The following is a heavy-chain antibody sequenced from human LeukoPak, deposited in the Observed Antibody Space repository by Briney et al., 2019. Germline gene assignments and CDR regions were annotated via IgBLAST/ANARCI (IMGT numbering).Heavy chain of an antibody. CDR2: IYYSGST. J-gene: IGHJ4*02. CDR1: GGSISSSSYY. D-gene: IGHD6-13*01. V-gene: IGHV4-39*01. Sequence: SETLSLTCTVSGGSISSSSYYWGWLRQPPGKGLEWIGSIYYSGSTYYNPSLKSRVTISVDTSKNQFSLKLSSVTAADTAVYYCARKGSSWYFRGSFGYWGQGTLVTVSS. CDR3: ARKGSSWYFRGSFGY.